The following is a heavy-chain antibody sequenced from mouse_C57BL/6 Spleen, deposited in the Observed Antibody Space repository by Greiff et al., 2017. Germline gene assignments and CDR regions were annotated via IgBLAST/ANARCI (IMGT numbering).Heavy chain of an antibody. CDR1: GYTFTDYY. V-gene: IGHV1-19*01. CDR2: INPYNGGT. CDR3: ARDNYYAPFAY. Sequence: VQLQQSGPVLVKPGASVKMSCKASGYTFTDYYMNWVKQSHGKSLEWIGVINPYNGGTSYNQKFKGKATLTVDKSSSTAYMELNSLTSEDSAVYYCARDNYYAPFAYWGQGTLVTVSA. J-gene: IGHJ3*01. D-gene: IGHD1-1*01.